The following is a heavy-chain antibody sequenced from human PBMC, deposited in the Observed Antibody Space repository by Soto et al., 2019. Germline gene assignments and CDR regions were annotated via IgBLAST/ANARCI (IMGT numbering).Heavy chain of an antibody. J-gene: IGHJ4*01. D-gene: IGHD3-10*02. Sequence: GGSLRLSCAASGFTFSSYTMNWVRKAHGTGLEWVSSISSSSSYIYYTDSVKDRFTISRDNAKNSLYLQMNSLRAEDTAVYYCASLRLFALDYWGQGSLVTVSS. CDR3: ASLRLFALDY. CDR1: GFTFSSYT. CDR2: ISSSSSYI. V-gene: IGHV3-21*01.